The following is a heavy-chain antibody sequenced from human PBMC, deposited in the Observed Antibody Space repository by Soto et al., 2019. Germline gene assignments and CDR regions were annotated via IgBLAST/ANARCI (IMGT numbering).Heavy chain of an antibody. V-gene: IGHV3-23*01. CDR1: GFTFSSYA. D-gene: IGHD1-7*01. Sequence: GGSLRLSCAASGFTFSSYAMSWVRQAPGKGLEWVSAISGSGGSTYYADSVKGRFTISRDNSKNTLYLQMNSLRAEDTAVYYCAKAGTLGITGTTSDYWGQGTLVTVSS. CDR2: ISGSGGST. CDR3: AKAGTLGITGTTSDY. J-gene: IGHJ4*02.